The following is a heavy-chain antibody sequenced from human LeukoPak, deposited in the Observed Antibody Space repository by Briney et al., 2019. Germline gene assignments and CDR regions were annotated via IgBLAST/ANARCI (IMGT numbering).Heavy chain of an antibody. CDR2: TTGTTTAT. V-gene: IGHV3-23*01. D-gene: IGHD3-22*01. CDR1: GFTFNNYA. Sequence: GGSLRLSCAASGFTFNNYAMSWVRQTPGKGLEWVSTTTGTTTATYHADSVKGRFTISRDNSHNTLYLQMNSLRAEDTAVYYCAKDSRITMIVVVITHFDYWGQGTLVTVSS. CDR3: AKDSRITMIVVVITHFDY. J-gene: IGHJ4*02.